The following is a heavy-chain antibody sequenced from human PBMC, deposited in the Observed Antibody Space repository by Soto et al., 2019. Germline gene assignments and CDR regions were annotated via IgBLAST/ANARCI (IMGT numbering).Heavy chain of an antibody. CDR1: GFIFEDYV. D-gene: IGHD4-17*01. J-gene: IGHJ6*02. Sequence: GGSLRLSCTASGFIFEDYVMNWLRPAPGKGLEWVGFIRRIPYGGTTEYAASVKGRFTISRDDSKSIAYLQMNSLKTEDTAMYYCASRSRLRGVYYYYGMDVWGQGTTVTVSS. V-gene: IGHV3-49*03. CDR3: ASRSRLRGVYYYYGMDV. CDR2: IRRIPYGGTT.